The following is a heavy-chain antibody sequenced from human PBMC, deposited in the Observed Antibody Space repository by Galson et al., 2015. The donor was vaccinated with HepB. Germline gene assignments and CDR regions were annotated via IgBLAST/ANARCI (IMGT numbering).Heavy chain of an antibody. J-gene: IGHJ2*01. CDR2: IKSKRDGGTT. CDR1: GFSFSNAW. D-gene: IGHD5-12*01. Sequence: SLRLSCAASGFSFSNAWMRWVRQAPGKGLEWVGVIKSKRDGGTTDFAAPVKGRFTISRDDSKNMMYLQMDSLKTEDTARYYCATDHGGYSGYDGYFDLWGPGTLVTVSS. V-gene: IGHV3-15*01. CDR3: ATDHGGYSGYDGYFDL.